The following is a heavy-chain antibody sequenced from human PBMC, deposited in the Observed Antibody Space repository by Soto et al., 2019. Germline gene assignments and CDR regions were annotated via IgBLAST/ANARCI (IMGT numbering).Heavy chain of an antibody. J-gene: IGHJ6*02. CDR2: MNPNSGNT. CDR3: ARATRLLWFGELLSHYYYYGMDV. D-gene: IGHD3-10*01. CDR1: GYTFTSYD. V-gene: IGHV1-8*01. Sequence: ASVKVSCKASGYTFTSYDINWVREATGQGLEWMGWMNPNSGNTGYAQKFQGRVTMTRNTSISTAYMELSSLRSEDTAVYYCARATRLLWFGELLSHYYYYGMDVWGQGTTVTVSS.